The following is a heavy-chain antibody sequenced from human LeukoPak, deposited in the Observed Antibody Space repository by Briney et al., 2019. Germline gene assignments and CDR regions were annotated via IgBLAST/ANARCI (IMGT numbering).Heavy chain of an antibody. CDR1: GGSFSGYY. J-gene: IGHJ6*03. V-gene: IGHV4-34*01. Sequence: SETLSLTCAVYGGSFSGYYWSWIRQPPGKGLEWIGEINHSGSTNYNPSLKSRVTISVDTSKNQFSLKLSSVTAADTAVYYCARKAGRSSGGSCYSPNYYYYYMDVWGKGTTVTVSS. CDR3: ARKAGRSSGGSCYSPNYYYYYMDV. CDR2: INHSGST. D-gene: IGHD2-15*01.